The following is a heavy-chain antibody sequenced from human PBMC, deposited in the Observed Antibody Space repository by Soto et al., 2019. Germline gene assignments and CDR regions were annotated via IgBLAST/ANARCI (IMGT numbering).Heavy chain of an antibody. J-gene: IGHJ4*02. CDR2: INPPDGST. Sequence: ASVKVSCKASGYTFSDYYIHWVRQAPGHGLDRMGIINPPDGSTTYAQKFQGRVSMTSDTSTSTVYMELSSLRSEDTAIYYCARYYDSSGPAFDYWGQGTLVTVSS. V-gene: IGHV1-46*01. CDR1: GYTFSDYY. CDR3: ARYYDSSGPAFDY. D-gene: IGHD3-22*01.